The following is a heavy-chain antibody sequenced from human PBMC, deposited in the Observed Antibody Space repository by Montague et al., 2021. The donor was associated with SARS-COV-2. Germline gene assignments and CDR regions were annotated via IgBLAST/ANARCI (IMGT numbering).Heavy chain of an antibody. J-gene: IGHJ4*02. Sequence: RTYYACSVKGWLTSPRDNFKNTLYLQMNSLRAEDAAVYYCAKEGGLSIAWYVENDSWGQGTLVTVSS. CDR3: AKEGGLSIAWYVENDS. V-gene: IGHV3-23*01. D-gene: IGHD6-19*01. CDR2: RT.